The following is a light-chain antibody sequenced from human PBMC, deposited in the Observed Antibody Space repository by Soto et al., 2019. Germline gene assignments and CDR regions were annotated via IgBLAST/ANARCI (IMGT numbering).Light chain of an antibody. CDR2: YAS. CDR1: ESVHRN. V-gene: IGKV3-15*01. Sequence: EVVMTQSPATLSVSPGERVTLSCMAIESVHRNLAWYQQKPGQGPSLLIYYASTRATGVPDRFTGSGSGTEFTLTISSLQSEDFGVYHCQHYSNWPPTFGPGTKVEIK. CDR3: QHYSNWPPT. J-gene: IGKJ3*01.